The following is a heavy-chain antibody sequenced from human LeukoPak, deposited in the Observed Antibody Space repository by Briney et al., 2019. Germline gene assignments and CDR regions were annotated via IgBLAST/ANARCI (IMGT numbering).Heavy chain of an antibody. CDR3: ARLYSGYDRPSYYFDY. CDR2: INAGNGNT. Sequence: ASVKVSCKASGYTFTSYAMHWVRQAPGQRLEWMGWINAGNGNTKYSQKLQGRVTMTTDTSTSTAYMELRSLRSDDTAVYYCARLYSGYDRPSYYFDYWGQGTLVTVSS. D-gene: IGHD5-12*01. CDR1: GYTFTSYA. V-gene: IGHV1-3*01. J-gene: IGHJ4*02.